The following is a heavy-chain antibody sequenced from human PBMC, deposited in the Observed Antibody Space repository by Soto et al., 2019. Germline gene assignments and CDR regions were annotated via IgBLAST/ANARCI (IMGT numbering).Heavy chain of an antibody. J-gene: IGHJ4*02. CDR2: ISADGNKK. CDR1: GFTFSGCL. Sequence: GRSLRLSCAASGFTFSGCLMHWVRQAPGEGLEWVAAISADGNKKYYADSVRGRLTISRDNSEDTRNLQMTSLRIEDTAGYFCATLRVGSTPFDYWGQGTLVTVS. CDR3: ATLRVGSTPFDY. V-gene: IGHV3-30-3*01. D-gene: IGHD1-26*01.